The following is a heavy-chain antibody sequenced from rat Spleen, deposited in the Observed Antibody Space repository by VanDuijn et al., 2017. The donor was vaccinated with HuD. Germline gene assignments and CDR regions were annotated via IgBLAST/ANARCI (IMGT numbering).Heavy chain of an antibody. CDR1: GFTFSDYY. Sequence: EVQLVESDGGLVQPGRSLKLSCAASGFTFSDYYMAWVRQAPTKGLEWVATISYDDSKTYYRDSVKGRFTISRDNARSTLNLQMDSLRSEDTAIYYCTRRGYLSDWYFDFWGSGTMVTVSS. CDR2: ISYDDSKT. V-gene: IGHV5-29*01. J-gene: IGHJ1*01. D-gene: IGHD4-4*01. CDR3: TRRGYLSDWYFDF.